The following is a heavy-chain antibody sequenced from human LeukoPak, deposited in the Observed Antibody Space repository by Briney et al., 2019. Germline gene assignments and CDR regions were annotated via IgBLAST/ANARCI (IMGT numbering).Heavy chain of an antibody. CDR2: IWYDGSNK. J-gene: IGHJ4*02. Sequence: GGSLRLSCAASGFTFSSYGMHWVRQAPGKGLEWVAVIWYDGSNKYYADSVKGRFTISRDNSKNTLYLQMNSLRAEDTAVYYCAKDLWGVTYYFDYWGQGTLVTVSS. D-gene: IGHD3-10*01. CDR3: AKDLWGVTYYFDY. CDR1: GFTFSSYG. V-gene: IGHV3-33*06.